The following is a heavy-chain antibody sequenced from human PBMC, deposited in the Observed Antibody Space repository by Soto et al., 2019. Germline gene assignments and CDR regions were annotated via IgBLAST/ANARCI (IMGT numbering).Heavy chain of an antibody. V-gene: IGHV4-31*03. CDR3: ARSVFP. J-gene: IGHJ5*02. Sequence: QVQLQESGPGLVKTSQTLSLTCTVSGGSISSGGDYWNWIRQHAGKVLAWIGYIYYIGSTYYNPSLEGRVTISLDTSKNQFSLKLSAVSAADTAVYYCARSVFPWGQGTLVTVSS. CDR1: GGSISSGGDY. CDR2: IYYIGST.